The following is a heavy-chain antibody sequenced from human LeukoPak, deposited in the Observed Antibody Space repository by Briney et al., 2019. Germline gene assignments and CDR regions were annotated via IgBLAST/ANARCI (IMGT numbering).Heavy chain of an antibody. V-gene: IGHV3-21*01. Sequence: GGSLRLSCAASGFTFSSYGMHWVRQAPGKGLEWVSSISSSSSYIYYADSVKGRFTISRDNAKNSLYLQMNSLRAEDTAVYYCARAPGIAARPSAIDYWGQGTLVTVSS. CDR2: ISSSSSYI. J-gene: IGHJ4*02. D-gene: IGHD6-6*01. CDR1: GFTFSSYG. CDR3: ARAPGIAARPSAIDY.